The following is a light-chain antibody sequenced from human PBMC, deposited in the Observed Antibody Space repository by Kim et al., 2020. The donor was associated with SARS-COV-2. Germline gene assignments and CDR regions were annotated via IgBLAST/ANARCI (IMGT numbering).Light chain of an antibody. V-gene: IGLV1-40*01. CDR3: QTYDSRLSV. CDR2: GNS. CDR1: SSNIGAGYD. J-gene: IGLJ3*02. Sequence: QSVLTQPPSLSGAPGHRVTISCTGSSSNIGAGYDVHWYQQFPGTAPKLLIHGNSNRPSGVPDRFSGSKSGTSASLAISGLQAEDEADYYCQTYDSRLSVFGGGTKVTVL.